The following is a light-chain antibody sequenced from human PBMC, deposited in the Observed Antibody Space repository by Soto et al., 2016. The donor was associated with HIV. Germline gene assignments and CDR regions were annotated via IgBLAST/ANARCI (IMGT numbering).Light chain of an antibody. V-gene: IGLV3-19*01. CDR3: NSRDSSGNQWV. CDR2: GKN. J-gene: IGLJ3*02. Sequence: SSELTQDPAVSVALGQTVRITCQGDSLRSYYASWYQQKPGQAPILVMYGKNNRPSGIPDRFSSSSSGNTGSLTITGTQAEDEADYYCNSRDSSGNQWVFGGGTKLTVL. CDR1: SLRSYY.